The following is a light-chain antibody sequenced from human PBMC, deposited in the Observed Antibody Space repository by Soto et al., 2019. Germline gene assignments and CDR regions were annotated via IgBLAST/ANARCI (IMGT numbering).Light chain of an antibody. CDR2: DAD. J-gene: IGKJ4*01. Sequence: IPMTPSPPILSASTATTVTITCRASQSIRSWLAWYQQKTGKAPNLLIYDADSLESGVPSRFSGRRSGTEYTLTIAGMQPEEFATDYCQQYESNSPLTFGGGTKVDIK. V-gene: IGKV1-5*01. CDR1: QSIRSW. CDR3: QQYESNSPLT.